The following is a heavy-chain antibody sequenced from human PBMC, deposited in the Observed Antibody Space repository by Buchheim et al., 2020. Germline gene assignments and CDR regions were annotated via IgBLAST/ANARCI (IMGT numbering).Heavy chain of an antibody. V-gene: IGHV3-7*01. J-gene: IGHJ6*02. CDR1: GFTFCSYW. Sequence: VQLVESGGGLVQPGGSLRLSCVVSGFTFCSYWMTWVRQAPGKGLEWVSNIKQDGSEKYYVDSVKGRFTISRDNDRNSLYLQMNSLRVEDTAVYYCAREGSGSTYYYSGMDVLGQGTT. CDR2: IKQDGSEK. D-gene: IGHD3-10*01. CDR3: AREGSGSTYYYSGMDV.